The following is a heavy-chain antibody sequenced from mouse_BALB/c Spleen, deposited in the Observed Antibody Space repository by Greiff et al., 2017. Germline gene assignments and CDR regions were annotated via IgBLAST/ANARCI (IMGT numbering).Heavy chain of an antibody. CDR2: ISNGGGST. CDR3: ARRTYGNWFDY. V-gene: IGHV5-12-2*01. J-gene: IGHJ2*01. CDR1: GFTFSSYT. D-gene: IGHD2-1*01. Sequence: EVKLVESGGGLVQPGGSLKLSCAASGFTFSSYTMSWVRQTPEKRLEWVAYISNGGGSTYYPDTVKGRFTISRDNAKNTLYLQMSSLKSEDTAMYYCARRTYGNWFDYWGQGTTLTVSS.